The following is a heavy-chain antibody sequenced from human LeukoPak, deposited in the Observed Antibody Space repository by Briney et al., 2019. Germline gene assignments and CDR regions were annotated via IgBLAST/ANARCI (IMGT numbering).Heavy chain of an antibody. J-gene: IGHJ5*02. V-gene: IGHV3-7*01. CDR1: GFTFTNYW. CDR2: INEDGSQN. CDR3: ASSTYSSSPS. Sequence: PGGSLRLSCAASGFTFTNYWMIWVRQAPGKGLEWVANINEDGSQNYYVGSVEGRFTISRDNAKNSLHLQMNSLRAEDTAVYYCASSTYSSSPSWGQGTLVTVSS. D-gene: IGHD6-6*01.